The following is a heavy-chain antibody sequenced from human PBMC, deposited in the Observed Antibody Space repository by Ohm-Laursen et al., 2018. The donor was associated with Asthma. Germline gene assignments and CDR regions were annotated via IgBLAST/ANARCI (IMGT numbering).Heavy chain of an antibody. J-gene: IGHJ5*02. V-gene: IGHV4-59*13. Sequence: SDTLSLTCSVSGGSISSDYWSWIRQSPGKGLEWIGYIYYRGSTVYNPSFRSRVSISIDRSKNQFSLKLASVTAADTAVYYCARVFPTYYYDSSGYYPNWFDPWGQGTLVTVSS. CDR1: GGSISSDY. CDR2: IYYRGST. D-gene: IGHD3-22*01. CDR3: ARVFPTYYYDSSGYYPNWFDP.